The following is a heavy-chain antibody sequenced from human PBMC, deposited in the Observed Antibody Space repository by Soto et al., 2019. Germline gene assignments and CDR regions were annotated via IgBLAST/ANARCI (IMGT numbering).Heavy chain of an antibody. Sequence: PGGSLRLSCAASGFTFSTYTMNWVRQAPGKGLEWVSSISSSSGYMYYADSVKGRFTISRDNAKKSLYLQMNSLRAEDTAVYYCARDGSSKSRYSTDVWGQGTTVTVYS. CDR3: ARDGSSKSRYSTDV. J-gene: IGHJ6*02. CDR2: ISSSSGYM. D-gene: IGHD2-2*01. V-gene: IGHV3-21*01. CDR1: GFTFSTYT.